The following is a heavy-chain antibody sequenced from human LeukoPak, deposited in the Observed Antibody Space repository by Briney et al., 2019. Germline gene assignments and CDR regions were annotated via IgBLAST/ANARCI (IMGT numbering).Heavy chain of an antibody. CDR2: INPNSGGT. V-gene: IGHV1-2*02. J-gene: IGHJ4*02. D-gene: IGHD3-22*01. Sequence: ASVKVSCKASGYTFTGYYMHWVRQAPGQGLEWMGWINPNSGGTNYAQKFQGRVTMTRDTSISTAYMELSRLRSDDTAVYYCARGGRGWLSPSYFDSWGQGTLVTVSS. CDR1: GYTFTGYY. CDR3: ARGGRGWLSPSYFDS.